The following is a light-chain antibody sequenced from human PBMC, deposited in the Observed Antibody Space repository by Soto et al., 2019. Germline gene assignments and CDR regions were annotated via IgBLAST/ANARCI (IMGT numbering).Light chain of an antibody. CDR1: TSDVGGYKY. CDR3: SSYSSNNALIL. V-gene: IGLV2-14*01. Sequence: QSALTQPASVSGSPGQSITISCTGSTSDVGGYKYVSWYQHHPGKAPKLIIYEVIERPSGVSTRFSGSKSGNTASLTISGLQAEDEADYYCSSYSSNNALILLGGGPKVTVL. CDR2: EVI. J-gene: IGLJ2*01.